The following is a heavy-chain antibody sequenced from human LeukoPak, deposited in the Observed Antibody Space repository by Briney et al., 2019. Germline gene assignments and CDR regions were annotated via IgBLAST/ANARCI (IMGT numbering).Heavy chain of an antibody. J-gene: IGHJ3*02. V-gene: IGHV3-7*01. Sequence: SGGSLRLSCEASGFTFSSHCMGWVRQAPGKGLEWVANIKQDGSEKYYVDSVKGRFTISRDNAKNSLYLQMSILRAADTAVCYCARVRIAVAVSAFDIWGQGTMVTVSS. CDR2: IKQDGSEK. D-gene: IGHD6-19*01. CDR3: ARVRIAVAVSAFDI. CDR1: GFTFSSHC.